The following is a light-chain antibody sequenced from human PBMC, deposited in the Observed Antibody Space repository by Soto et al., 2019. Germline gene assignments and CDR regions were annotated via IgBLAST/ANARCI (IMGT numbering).Light chain of an antibody. J-gene: IGLJ2*01. Sequence: QSVLTQPPSVSAAPGQKVTIYCSGSSSNIGNNYVSWYQSLPGTAPKLLIYDNNERTSGIPDRFSGSKSGTSATLGITGLQTGDEADYYCGTWDSSLSVGVFGGGTQLTVL. CDR3: GTWDSSLSVGV. CDR1: SSNIGNNY. CDR2: DNN. V-gene: IGLV1-51*01.